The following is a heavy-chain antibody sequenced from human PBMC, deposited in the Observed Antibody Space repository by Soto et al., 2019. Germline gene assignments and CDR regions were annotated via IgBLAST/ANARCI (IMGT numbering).Heavy chain of an antibody. CDR2: IYLDDDK. Sequence: SGPTLVNPTQTLTLTCTFSGFSLSTSGVGVGWIRQPPGKALEWLALIYLDDDKRYSPSLKSRLTITKDTSKNQVVLTMTNMEPVDTATYFCAHSKGPRYYDILSGYYPKTDYYYMDVWGKGTAVTVSS. CDR3: AHSKGPRYYDILSGYYPKTDYYYMDV. V-gene: IGHV2-5*02. J-gene: IGHJ6*03. CDR1: GFSLSTSGVG. D-gene: IGHD3-9*01.